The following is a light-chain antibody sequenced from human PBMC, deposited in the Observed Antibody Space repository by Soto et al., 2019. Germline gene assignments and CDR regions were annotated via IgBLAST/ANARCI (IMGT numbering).Light chain of an antibody. Sequence: EIVMTQSPVTLSVSPGERATLSCRASQSVSSDLAWYQQKPGRAPRLLIYGASTRATSVPARFSGSGSGTEFPLTISSLQSEDFAVYSCQQYNNWPRTFGQGTKLEIK. CDR3: QQYNNWPRT. CDR2: GAS. V-gene: IGKV3-15*01. J-gene: IGKJ2*02. CDR1: QSVSSD.